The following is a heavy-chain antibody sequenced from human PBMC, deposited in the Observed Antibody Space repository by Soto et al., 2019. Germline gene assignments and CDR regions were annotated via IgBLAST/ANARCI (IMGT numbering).Heavy chain of an antibody. Sequence: SGPTLVNPTQTLTLTCTFSGFSLSTSGMCVSWIRQPPGKALEWLALIDWDDDKYYSTSLKTRLTISKDTSKNQVVLTMTNMDPVDTATYYCARILAVAGSQYFDYWGQGTLVTVSS. CDR2: IDWDDDK. J-gene: IGHJ4*02. V-gene: IGHV2-70*01. D-gene: IGHD6-19*01. CDR3: ARILAVAGSQYFDY. CDR1: GFSLSTSGMC.